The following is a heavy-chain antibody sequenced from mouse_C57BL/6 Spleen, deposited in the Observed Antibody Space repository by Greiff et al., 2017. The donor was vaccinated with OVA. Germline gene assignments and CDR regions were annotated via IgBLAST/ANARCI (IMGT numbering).Heavy chain of an antibody. J-gene: IGHJ4*01. CDR3: ARPAGKVYAMDY. Sequence: EVKLMESGGGLVKPGGSLKLSCAASGFTFSDYGMHWVRQAPEKGLEWVAYISSGSSTIYYADTVKGRFTISRDNAQNTLFLQMTSLRSEDTAMYYCARPAGKVYAMDYWGQGTSVTVSS. CDR2: ISSGSSTI. CDR1: GFTFSDYG. V-gene: IGHV5-17*01. D-gene: IGHD4-1*01.